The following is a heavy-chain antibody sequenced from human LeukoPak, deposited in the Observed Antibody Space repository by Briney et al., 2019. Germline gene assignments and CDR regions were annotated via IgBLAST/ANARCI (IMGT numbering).Heavy chain of an antibody. D-gene: IGHD2-2*02. CDR3: ARDLQTLGYCSSTSCYTGGYYYGMDV. V-gene: IGHV1-2*02. Sequence: ASVKVSCKASGYTFTGYYMHWVRQAPGQGLEWVGWINPNSGGTNYAQKFQGRVTMTRDTSISTAYMELSRLRSDDTAVYYCARDLQTLGYCSSTSCYTGGYYYGMDVWGQGTTVTVSS. CDR1: GYTFTGYY. CDR2: INPNSGGT. J-gene: IGHJ6*02.